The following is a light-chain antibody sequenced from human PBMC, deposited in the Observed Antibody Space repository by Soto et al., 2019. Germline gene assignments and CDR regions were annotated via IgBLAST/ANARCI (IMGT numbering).Light chain of an antibody. Sequence: DIQMTQSPSALSASVGDRFTITCRASQSISSYLNWYQQKPGKAPKLLIYAASSLQSGVPSRFSGSDSGTDFTLTITSLQPEDFATYYCQQSYSLPLTFGGGNKV. V-gene: IGKV1-39*01. CDR3: QQSYSLPLT. CDR2: AAS. J-gene: IGKJ4*01. CDR1: QSISSY.